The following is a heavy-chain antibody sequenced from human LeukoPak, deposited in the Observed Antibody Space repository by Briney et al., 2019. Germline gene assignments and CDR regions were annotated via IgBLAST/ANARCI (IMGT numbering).Heavy chain of an antibody. CDR3: ARSLFDLRGDDY. CDR1: GFTFSNYA. Sequence: GGSLRLSCAASGFTFSNYAMHWVRQAPGKGLEWPTAMSYDGRDEYYADSVKGRFTISRDTSNNTVYLQMNNLRTEDTALYYCARSLFDLRGDDYWGQGTLVTVSS. V-gene: IGHV3-30*01. J-gene: IGHJ4*02. D-gene: IGHD3-10*02. CDR2: MSYDGRDE.